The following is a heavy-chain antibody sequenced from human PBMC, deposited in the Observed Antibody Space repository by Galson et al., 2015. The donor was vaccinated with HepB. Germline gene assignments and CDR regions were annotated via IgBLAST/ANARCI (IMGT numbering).Heavy chain of an antibody. CDR1: GYIFTTYW. D-gene: IGHD2-2*01. Sequence: QSGAEVKKPGESLRISCKGSGYIFTTYWIAWGRQMPGKGLEWMGIIYPGDSDIRNSPSFQGQVTISVDKTISTAYLQWSSLKASDTAMYYCARRRYCSSTTCYEGAFDIWGQGTMVTVSS. V-gene: IGHV5-51*01. J-gene: IGHJ3*02. CDR3: ARRRYCSSTTCYEGAFDI. CDR2: IYPGDSDI.